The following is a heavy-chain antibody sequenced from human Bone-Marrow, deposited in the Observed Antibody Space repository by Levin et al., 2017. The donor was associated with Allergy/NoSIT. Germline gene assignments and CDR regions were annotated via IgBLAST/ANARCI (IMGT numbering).Heavy chain of an antibody. D-gene: IGHD3-10*01. CDR3: ARGWEFLYLSDAFDV. J-gene: IGHJ3*01. V-gene: IGHV3-11*03. CDR2: ISGSGSDK. CDR1: GFTFGDYY. Sequence: GGSLRLSCTASGFTFGDYYMTWVRLAPGKGLEYISYISGSGSDKNYADSVQGRFAISRDNAKNSVFLQMNSLKAEDTAVYFCARGWEFLYLSDAFDVWGQGTMVTVSS.